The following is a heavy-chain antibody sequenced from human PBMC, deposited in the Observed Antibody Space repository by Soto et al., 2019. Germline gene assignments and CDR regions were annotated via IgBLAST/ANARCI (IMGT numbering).Heavy chain of an antibody. D-gene: IGHD2-8*01. CDR3: VRDNVLMVHAAWWFDP. Sequence: SETLSLTCTVSGVSISSGDYYWSWIRQSPGKGLEWIGSINYSGRTSYNPSLKSRVIMSFDTSKNQFSLNLRSVTAEDTAVYFCVRDNVLMVHAAWWFDPWGHGTLVTVSS. V-gene: IGHV4-30-4*08. CDR1: GVSISSGDYY. CDR2: INYSGRT. J-gene: IGHJ5*02.